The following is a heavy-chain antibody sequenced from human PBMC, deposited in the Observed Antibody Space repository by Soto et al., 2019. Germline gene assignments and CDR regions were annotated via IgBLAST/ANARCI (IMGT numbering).Heavy chain of an antibody. J-gene: IGHJ5*02. V-gene: IGHV4-59*01. CDR1: GGSISSYY. Sequence: SETLSLTCTVSGGSISSYYWSWIRQPPGKGLELIGYIYDSGSTNYNPALKSRVTISVDTSKNQFSLKLSSVTAADTAVYYCARVGPAYSGSYGFDWFDPWGQGTLVTVSS. CDR3: ARVGPAYSGSYGFDWFDP. D-gene: IGHD1-26*01. CDR2: IYDSGST.